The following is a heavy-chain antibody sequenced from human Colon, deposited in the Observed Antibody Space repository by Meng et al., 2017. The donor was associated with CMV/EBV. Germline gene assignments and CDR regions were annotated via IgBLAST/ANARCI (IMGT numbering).Heavy chain of an antibody. J-gene: IGHJ3*02. D-gene: IGHD6-6*01. CDR3: ATDRGIIPSRPGAFDI. CDR2: ITGSSDYI. CDR1: GFTSRASN. V-gene: IGHV3-21*01. Sequence: GGSLRPSFEASGFTSRASNMNWVRQAPGRGPEWVASITGSSDYIYYADSVKGRFTISRDNTKNSLYLQMNTLRAEDTAVYYCATDRGIIPSRPGAFDIWGQGTMVTVSS.